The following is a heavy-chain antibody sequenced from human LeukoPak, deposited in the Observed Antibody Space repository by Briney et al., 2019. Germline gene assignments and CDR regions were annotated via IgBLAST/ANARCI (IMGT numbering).Heavy chain of an antibody. CDR1: GGSISSGGYY. Sequence: SETLSLTCIVSGGSISSGGYYWSWIRQHPEKGLEWIGYIYYSGSTYYNPSLKSRVTISVDTSKNQFSLKLSSVTAADTAVYYCARVSSSWYWVSDYWGQGTLVTVSS. D-gene: IGHD6-13*01. CDR3: ARVSSSWYWVSDY. V-gene: IGHV4-31*03. CDR2: IYYSGST. J-gene: IGHJ4*02.